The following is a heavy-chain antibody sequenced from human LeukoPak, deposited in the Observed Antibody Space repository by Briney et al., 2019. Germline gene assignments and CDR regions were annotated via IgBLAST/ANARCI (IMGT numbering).Heavy chain of an antibody. CDR2: IYTSGST. V-gene: IGHV4-4*07. Sequence: SETLSLTCTVSGGSISSYYWSWIRQPAGKGLEWIGRIYTSGSTNYNPSLKSRVTMSVDTSKNQFSLKLSSVTAADTAVYYCARDGYYYDSSGYGLDYWGQGTLVTVSS. CDR3: ARDGYYYDSSGYGLDY. D-gene: IGHD3-22*01. J-gene: IGHJ4*02. CDR1: GGSISSYY.